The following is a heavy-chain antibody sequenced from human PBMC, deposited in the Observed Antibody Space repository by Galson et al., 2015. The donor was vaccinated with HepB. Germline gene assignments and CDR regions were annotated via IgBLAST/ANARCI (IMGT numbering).Heavy chain of an antibody. Sequence: QSGAEVKKPGESLKISCKASGYTFTSYAMHWVRQAPGQRLEWMGWINAGNGNTKYSQKFQGRVTITRDTSASTAYMELSSLRSEDTAVYYCARGGSYGWYSPSDYWGQGTLVTVSS. V-gene: IGHV1-3*01. J-gene: IGHJ4*02. CDR1: GYTFTSYA. CDR2: INAGNGNT. D-gene: IGHD6-19*01. CDR3: ARGGSYGWYSPSDY.